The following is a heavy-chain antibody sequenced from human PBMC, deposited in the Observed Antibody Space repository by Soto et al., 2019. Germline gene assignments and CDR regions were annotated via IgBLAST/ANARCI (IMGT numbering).Heavy chain of an antibody. V-gene: IGHV1-3*01. CDR1: GYSFTTFG. J-gene: IGHJ4*02. D-gene: IGHD2-2*01. CDR3: ARSSVPRYCSRTSCYSVDY. CDR2: TNAGNGNT. Sequence: QVQLVQSGAEVKKPGASVKLSCKASGYSFTTFGIHWVRQAPGQRPEWMGWTNAGNGNTRSSQRFQGRITITRDTSANTVHMELRDLRSEDTSVYYCARSSVPRYCSRTSCYSVDYWGQGTLVTVSS.